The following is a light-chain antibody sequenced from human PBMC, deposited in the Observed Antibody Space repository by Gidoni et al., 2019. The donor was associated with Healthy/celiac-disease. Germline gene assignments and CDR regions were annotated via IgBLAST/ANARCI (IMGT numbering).Light chain of an antibody. J-gene: IGKJ2*01. CDR3: QQYNNWPPYT. Sequence: EIVMTQSPATLSASPGERATLSCRASQSVSSNLAWYQQKPGQAPRLLISGASTRATGIPARFSGSGSGTEFTLTISSLQSEDFAVYYCQQYNNWPPYTFXQXTKLEIK. V-gene: IGKV3-15*01. CDR2: GAS. CDR1: QSVSSN.